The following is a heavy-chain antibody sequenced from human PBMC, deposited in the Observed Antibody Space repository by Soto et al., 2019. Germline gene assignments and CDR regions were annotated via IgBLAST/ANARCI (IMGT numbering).Heavy chain of an antibody. CDR1: VGSISIGGTY. Sequence: PSETLCLTCIFSVGSISIGGTYWSWIRQHPGKGLEWIGYIYYNGNTYSNPSLKSRVTISVDTSKNQFSLKLSSVTAADTAVYFCAGAFGDRNDYWGQGTLVTVSS. D-gene: IGHD3-10*01. CDR3: AGAFGDRNDY. CDR2: IYYNGNT. J-gene: IGHJ4*02. V-gene: IGHV4-31*03.